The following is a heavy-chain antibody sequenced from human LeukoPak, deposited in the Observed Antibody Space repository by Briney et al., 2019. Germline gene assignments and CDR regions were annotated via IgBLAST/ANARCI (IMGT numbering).Heavy chain of an antibody. CDR2: INTNTGNP. CDR3: ARCYGGNRRTAFDI. Sequence: GASVKVSCKASGYTFTSYAMNWVRQAPGQGLEWMGWINTNTGNPTYAQGFTGRFVFSLDTSVSTAYLQISSLKAEDTAVYYCARCYGGNRRTAFDIWGQGTMVTVSS. CDR1: GYTFTSYA. V-gene: IGHV7-4-1*02. D-gene: IGHD4-23*01. J-gene: IGHJ3*02.